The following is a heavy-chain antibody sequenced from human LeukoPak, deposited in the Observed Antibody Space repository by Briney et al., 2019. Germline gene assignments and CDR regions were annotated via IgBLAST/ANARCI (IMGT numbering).Heavy chain of an antibody. D-gene: IGHD4-11*01. J-gene: IGHJ6*03. Sequence: ASVKVSCKASGYTFTSYGISWVRQAPGQGLEWMGWISAYNGNTNYAQKLQGRVTMTTDTSTSTAYMELSSLRSEDTAVYYCARGLSYYSNSDYYYYMDVWGKGTTVTVSS. CDR3: ARGLSYYSNSDYYYYMDV. CDR2: ISAYNGNT. V-gene: IGHV1-18*01. CDR1: GYTFTSYG.